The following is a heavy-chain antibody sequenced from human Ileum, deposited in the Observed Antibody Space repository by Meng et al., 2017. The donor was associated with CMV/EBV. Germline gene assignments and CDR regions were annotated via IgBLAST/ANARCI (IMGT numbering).Heavy chain of an antibody. CDR1: RASVSTNNVA. J-gene: IGHJ4*02. Sequence: HLQHPGPGLVKSPTTFHLTVDISRASVSTNNVAGHWIRHSPMRGLEWLGRTAYRSKWDYEYSVSVESRITISPDTSKNQFSLHLRSVTPEDTAIYYCARESELLRFDHWGQGTLVTVSS. V-gene: IGHV6-1*01. CDR2: TAYRSKWDY. D-gene: IGHD6-6*01. CDR3: ARESELLRFDH.